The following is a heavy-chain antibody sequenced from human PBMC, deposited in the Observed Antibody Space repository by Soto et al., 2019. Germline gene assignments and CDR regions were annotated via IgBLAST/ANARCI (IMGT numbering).Heavy chain of an antibody. D-gene: IGHD6-19*01. J-gene: IGHJ4*02. CDR2: ISSSGSTI. CDR1: GFTFSSYE. Sequence: PGGSLRLSCAASGFTFSSYEMNWVRQAPGKGLEWVSYISSSGSTIYYADSVKGRFTISRDNAKNSLYLQMNSLRAEDTAVYYCARVYSSGWKGVGGDYWGQGTLVTVSS. CDR3: ARVYSSGWKGVGGDY. V-gene: IGHV3-48*03.